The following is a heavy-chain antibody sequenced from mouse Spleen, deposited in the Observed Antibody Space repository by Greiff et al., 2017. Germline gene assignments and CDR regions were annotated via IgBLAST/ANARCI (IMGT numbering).Heavy chain of an antibody. V-gene: IGHV2-2*01. D-gene: IGHD1-1*01. J-gene: IGHJ4*01. CDR1: GFSLTSYG. CDR3: AGNYYGSSLYAMDY. Sequence: VQLVESGPGLVQPSQSLSITCTVSGFSLTSYGVHWVRQSPGKGLEWLGVIWSGGSTDYNAAFISRLSISKDNSKSQVFFKMNSLQADDTAIYYCAGNYYGSSLYAMDYWGQGTSVTVSS. CDR2: IWSGGST.